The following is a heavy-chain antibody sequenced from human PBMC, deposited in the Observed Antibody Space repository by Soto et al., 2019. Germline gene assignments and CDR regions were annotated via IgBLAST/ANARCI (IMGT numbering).Heavy chain of an antibody. CDR1: GGSISSSNW. CDR2: IYHSGST. CDR3: ATEGYSYGYVVY. D-gene: IGHD5-18*01. J-gene: IGHJ4*02. Sequence: QVQLQESGPGLVKPSGTLSLTCAVSGGSISSSNWWSWVRQPPGKGLEWIGQIYHSGSTHFNPSLKSRVTISVDKSKNQFSLKVSSVTAADTAVYYCATEGYSYGYVVYWGQGSLVTVSS. V-gene: IGHV4-4*02.